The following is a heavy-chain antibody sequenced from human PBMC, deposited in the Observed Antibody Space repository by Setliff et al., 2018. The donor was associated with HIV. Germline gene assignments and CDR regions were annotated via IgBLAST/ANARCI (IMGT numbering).Heavy chain of an antibody. CDR1: GFTFSNAW. V-gene: IGHV3-21*05. D-gene: IGHD3-16*01. J-gene: IGHJ3*02. CDR2: ISSSGDHT. CDR3: ARDGRFASGAKFDAFDI. Sequence: PGGFLRLSCAASGFTFSNAWMNWVRQDPGKGLEWVSYISSSGDHTLYADSVKGRFTISRDNAKNSLYLQMNSLRAEDTAVYYCARDGRFASGAKFDAFDIWGQGTMVTVSS.